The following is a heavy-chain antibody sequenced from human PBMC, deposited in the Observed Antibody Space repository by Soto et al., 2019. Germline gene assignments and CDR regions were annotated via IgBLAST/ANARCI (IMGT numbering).Heavy chain of an antibody. Sequence: QVQLQESGPGLVKPSQTLSLTCTVSGDSISVGYYWSWIRQHPGKGLEWIGYVSPSGTTYYNPSLKSRVSISTDTSKNQFSLEVSSVTAADTAVYYCARDRGSYGMDVWGQGTTDTVSS. CDR3: ARDRGSYGMDV. CDR2: VSPSGTT. V-gene: IGHV4-31*03. CDR1: GDSISVGYY. J-gene: IGHJ6*02.